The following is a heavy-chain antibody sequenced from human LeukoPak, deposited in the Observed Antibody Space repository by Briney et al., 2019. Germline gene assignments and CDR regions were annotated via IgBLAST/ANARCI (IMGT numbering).Heavy chain of an antibody. CDR2: ISGSGGTT. Sequence: GGSLRLSCAASGFTFSSYAMSWVRQAPGKGLEWVSAISGSGGTTTYADSVKGRFTISRDNSKNTLYLLMNSLRAEDTAVYYCAKDWSNLGVYCFDFWGQGTLVTVSS. J-gene: IGHJ4*02. CDR3: AKDWSNLGVYCFDF. V-gene: IGHV3-23*01. D-gene: IGHD3-16*01. CDR1: GFTFSSYA.